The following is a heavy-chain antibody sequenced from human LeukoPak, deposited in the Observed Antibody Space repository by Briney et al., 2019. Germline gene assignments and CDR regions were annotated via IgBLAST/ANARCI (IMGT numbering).Heavy chain of an antibody. CDR1: GFTFSSYA. CDR2: ISGSGAST. V-gene: IGHV3-23*01. Sequence: PGGSLRLSCVASGFTFSSYALNWVRQTPGKGLEWVSTISGSGASTYYADAVRGRFTISGDNSRNTLQLQMNSLRAEDTAVYYCAKDLGRYRNNYFDYWGQGTLVTVSS. CDR3: AKDLGRYRNNYFDY. J-gene: IGHJ4*02. D-gene: IGHD1-26*01.